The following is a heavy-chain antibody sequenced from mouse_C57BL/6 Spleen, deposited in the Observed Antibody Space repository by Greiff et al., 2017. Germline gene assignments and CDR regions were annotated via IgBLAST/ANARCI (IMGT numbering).Heavy chain of an antibody. V-gene: IGHV1-52*01. CDR1: GYTFTSYW. CDR3: AREDYYGSSYRYFDV. CDR2: IDPSDSET. J-gene: IGHJ1*03. D-gene: IGHD1-1*01. Sequence: VHLQQPGAELVRPGSSVKLSCKASGYTFTSYWMHWVKQRPIQGLEWIGNIDPSDSETHYNQKFKDKATLTVDKSSSTAYMQLSSLTSEDSAVYYCAREDYYGSSYRYFDVWGTGTTVTVSS.